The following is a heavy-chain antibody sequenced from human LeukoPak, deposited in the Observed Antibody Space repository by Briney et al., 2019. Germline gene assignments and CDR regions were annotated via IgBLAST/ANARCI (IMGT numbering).Heavy chain of an antibody. J-gene: IGHJ6*03. V-gene: IGHV3-23*01. Sequence: QPGGSLRLSCAASGFTFSSYAMSWVRQAPGKGLEWVSAISGSGGSTYYADSVKGRFTISRDNSKNTLYLQMNSLRAEDTAVYYCAKSLIDPYYDFWSGYYHYYYYYMDVWGKGTTVTVSS. D-gene: IGHD3-3*01. CDR1: GFTFSSYA. CDR3: AKSLIDPYYDFWSGYYHYYYYYMDV. CDR2: ISGSGGST.